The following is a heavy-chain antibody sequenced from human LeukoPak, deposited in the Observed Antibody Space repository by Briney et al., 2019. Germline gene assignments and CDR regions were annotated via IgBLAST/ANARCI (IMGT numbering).Heavy chain of an antibody. CDR2: IWYDGSNK. D-gene: IGHD6-19*01. CDR1: GFTFSSYW. Sequence: GGSLRLSCAASGFTFSSYWMHWVRQAPGKGLEWVAVIWYDGSNKYYADSVKGRFTISRDNSKNTLYLQMNSLRAEDTAVYYCARDHSSGWYSDYFDYWGQGTLVTVSS. CDR3: ARDHSSGWYSDYFDY. J-gene: IGHJ4*02. V-gene: IGHV3-33*08.